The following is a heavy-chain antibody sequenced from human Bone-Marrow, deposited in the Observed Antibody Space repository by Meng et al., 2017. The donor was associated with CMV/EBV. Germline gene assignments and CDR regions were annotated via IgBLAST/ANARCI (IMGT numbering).Heavy chain of an antibody. Sequence: GESLKISCAASGFTFSSYTMNWVRQTPGKGLEWVSSISSSSSYIHYADSVKGRFTISRDNAKSSLYLQMNSPRAEDTTVYYCARAYTYCSSTSCYFYAFDIWGQGTMVTVSS. CDR1: GFTFSSYT. CDR2: ISSSSSYI. J-gene: IGHJ3*02. CDR3: ARAYTYCSSTSCYFYAFDI. D-gene: IGHD2-2*01. V-gene: IGHV3-21*01.